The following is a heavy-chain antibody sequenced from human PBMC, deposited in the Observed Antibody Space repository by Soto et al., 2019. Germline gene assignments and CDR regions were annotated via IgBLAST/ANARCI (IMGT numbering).Heavy chain of an antibody. Sequence: EVQLLESGGGLVQPGGSLRLTCAASGFTFSSYGISWIRLSPGKGLEWVSVISGGDDTTYYTPSVKGRFTISRDDFRNTLYLQMNSLRTEDTAIYYCAKLRDFVVLPAGILDYWGPGTLVTVSS. CDR1: GFTFSSYG. D-gene: IGHD2-8*01. CDR3: AKLRDFVVLPAGILDY. CDR2: ISGGDDTT. V-gene: IGHV3-23*01. J-gene: IGHJ4*02.